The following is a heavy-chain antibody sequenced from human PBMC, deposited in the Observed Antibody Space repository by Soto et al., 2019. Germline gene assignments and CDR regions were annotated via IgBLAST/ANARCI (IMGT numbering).Heavy chain of an antibody. Sequence: GGSLRLSCAASGFTFSSYAMSWVRQAPGKGLEWVSAISGSGGSTYYADSVKGRFTISRDNSKNTLYLQMNSLRAEDTAVYYCAKEYYYDSSGYYPHQTYYYYGMDVWGQGTTVTVSS. CDR3: AKEYYYDSSGYYPHQTYYYYGMDV. CDR1: GFTFSSYA. D-gene: IGHD3-22*01. V-gene: IGHV3-23*01. CDR2: ISGSGGST. J-gene: IGHJ6*02.